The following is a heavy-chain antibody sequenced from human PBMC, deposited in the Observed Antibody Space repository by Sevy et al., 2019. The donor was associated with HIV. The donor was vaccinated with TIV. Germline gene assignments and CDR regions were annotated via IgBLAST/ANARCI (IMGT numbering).Heavy chain of an antibody. V-gene: IGHV3-23*01. J-gene: IGHJ4*02. CDR2: LSDSGVST. D-gene: IGHD3-9*01. CDR1: GFTSSSYA. Sequence: GGSLRLSCAASGFTSSSYAMSWVRQPPGRGLEWVSTLSDSGVSTYDADSVKGRFTISRDNSKSILYLQMNSLRAEDTAVYYCARDRGTSATGTLFDYWGQGTLVTVSS. CDR3: ARDRGTSATGTLFDY.